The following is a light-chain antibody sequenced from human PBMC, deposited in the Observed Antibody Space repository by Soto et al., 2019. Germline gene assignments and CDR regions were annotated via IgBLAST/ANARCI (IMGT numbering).Light chain of an antibody. CDR3: QQYNGYSPWT. J-gene: IGKJ1*01. Sequence: DIQMTQSPSTLSASVGDRVTITCRASQRISSWLAWYQQKPGRAPKLLFYDASSLESGVPSRFSGSGSGTEFTLTISSLQPDDFATYYCQQYNGYSPWTFGQGTKVDIK. V-gene: IGKV1-5*01. CDR2: DAS. CDR1: QRISSW.